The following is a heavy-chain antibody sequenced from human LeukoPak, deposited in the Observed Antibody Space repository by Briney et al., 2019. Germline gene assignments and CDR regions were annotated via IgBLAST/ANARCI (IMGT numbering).Heavy chain of an antibody. V-gene: IGHV3-30-3*01. CDR1: GFTFSSYA. CDR2: ISYDGSNK. CDR3: AREEPRYGDSYSPDAIDI. J-gene: IGHJ3*02. Sequence: GRSLRLSCAASGFTFSSYAMHWVRQAPGKGLEWVAVISYDGSNKYYADSVKGRFTISKDNSKNTLYLQMNSLRAEDTAVYYCAREEPRYGDSYSPDAIDIWGQGTMVTVSS. D-gene: IGHD4-17*01.